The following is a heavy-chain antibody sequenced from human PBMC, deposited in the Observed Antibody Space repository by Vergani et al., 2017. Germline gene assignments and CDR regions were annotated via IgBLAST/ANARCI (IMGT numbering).Heavy chain of an antibody. J-gene: IGHJ6*02. Sequence: QVQLLQSGSELKKPGASVRISCEASGYTFTNYPLIWVRQAPGQGLEFMGWINTNMGNPTYAPGFTGRFVFSLDTSVSTAYLQISGLKAEDSAVYYCARGRQWRLTEYLYGMDVWGQGTTVTVSS. D-gene: IGHD6-19*01. CDR2: INTNMGNP. V-gene: IGHV7-4-1*02. CDR3: ARGRQWRLTEYLYGMDV. CDR1: GYTFTNYP.